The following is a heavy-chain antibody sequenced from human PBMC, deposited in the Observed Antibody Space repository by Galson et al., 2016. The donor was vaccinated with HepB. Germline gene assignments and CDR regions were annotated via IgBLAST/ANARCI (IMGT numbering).Heavy chain of an antibody. D-gene: IGHD3-10*01. CDR2: ISVSGGRI. CDR1: GFTFSNYA. CDR3: AKDPGYMDV. V-gene: IGHV3-23*01. J-gene: IGHJ6*03. Sequence: SLRLSCAAPGFTFSNYAMSWVRQAPGKGLEWVSDISVSGGRIYYADSVKGRFTISRDNSKNTLYLQMNSLRAEDTAVYYCAKDPGYMDVWGKGTTVTVSS.